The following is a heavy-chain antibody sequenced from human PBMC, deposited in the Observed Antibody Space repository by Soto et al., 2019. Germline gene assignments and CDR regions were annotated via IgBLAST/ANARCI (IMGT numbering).Heavy chain of an antibody. CDR1: GGSISSYY. V-gene: IGHV4-59*01. CDR3: ARGKGDTSGWYGGTWRAQYYNGMDV. Sequence: SETLSLTCTVSGGSISSYYWSWVRQPPGKGLEWIGHIYYSGTTNYNPSLKSRVTISIDTSKKQFSLKLSSVTAADTAVYYCARGKGDTSGWYGGTWRAQYYNGMDVWGQGTTVT. J-gene: IGHJ6*02. D-gene: IGHD6-19*01. CDR2: IYYSGTT.